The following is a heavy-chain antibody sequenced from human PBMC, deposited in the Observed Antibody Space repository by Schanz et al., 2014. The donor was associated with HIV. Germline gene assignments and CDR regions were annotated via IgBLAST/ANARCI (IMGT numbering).Heavy chain of an antibody. CDR3: AKGRVSDSPLFDY. CDR2: ISYDGSSK. J-gene: IGHJ4*02. V-gene: IGHV3-30*18. Sequence: QVHLVESGGGVVQPGRSLRLSCAASGFTFSSYGMHWVRQAPGKGLEWVAVISYDGSSKYYADSVKGRFTISRDNSKNMLYLQMRSLRGQDTAVYFCAKGRVSDSPLFDYWGQGTLVTVSS. CDR1: GFTFSSYG.